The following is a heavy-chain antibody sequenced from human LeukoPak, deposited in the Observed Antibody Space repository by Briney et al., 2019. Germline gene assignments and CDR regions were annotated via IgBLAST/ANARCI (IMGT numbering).Heavy chain of an antibody. J-gene: IGHJ3*02. CDR2: INHSGST. CDR3: AGSTSWVRSFDI. Sequence: SETLSLTCAVYGGSFSGYYWSWIRQPPGKGLEWIGEINHSGSTSYNPSLKSRVTISVDTSKIQFSLKLSSVTAADTAVYYRAGSTSWVRSFDIWGQGTMVTVSS. D-gene: IGHD6-13*01. V-gene: IGHV4-34*01. CDR1: GGSFSGYY.